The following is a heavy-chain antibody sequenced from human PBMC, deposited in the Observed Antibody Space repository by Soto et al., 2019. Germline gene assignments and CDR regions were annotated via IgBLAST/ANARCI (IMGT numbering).Heavy chain of an antibody. D-gene: IGHD3-22*01. CDR2: IYYSGST. CDR3: ASVPNYYDSSVYLDY. V-gene: IGHV4-31*03. J-gene: IGHJ4*01. Sequence: SETLSLTCTVSGGSISSGGYYWSWIRQHPGTGLEWIGYIYYSGSTYYNPSLKSRVTISVDTSKNQFSLKLSSVTAADTAVYYCASVPNYYDSSVYLDYWGHGTLVTVSS. CDR1: GGSISSGGYY.